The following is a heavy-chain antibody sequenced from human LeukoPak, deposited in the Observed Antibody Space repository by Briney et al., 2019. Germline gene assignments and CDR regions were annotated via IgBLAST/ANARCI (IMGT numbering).Heavy chain of an antibody. J-gene: IGHJ3*02. CDR3: ASFDRNRGSFDI. V-gene: IGHV1-18*01. CDR1: GYTFTSYG. D-gene: IGHD1-14*01. Sequence: ASVKVSCKASGYTFTSYGISWVRQAPGQGLEWMGWISAYNGNTNYAQKLQGRVTMTTDTSTSTAYMELRSLRSDDTAVYYCASFDRNRGSFDIWGQGPMVTVSS. CDR2: ISAYNGNT.